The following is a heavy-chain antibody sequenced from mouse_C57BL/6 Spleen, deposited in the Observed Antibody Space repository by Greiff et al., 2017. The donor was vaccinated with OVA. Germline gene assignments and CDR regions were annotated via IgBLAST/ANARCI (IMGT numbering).Heavy chain of an antibody. CDR1: GYTFTSYW. CDR3: ARGGGTGYFDY. V-gene: IGHV1-52*01. CDR2: IDPSDSET. D-gene: IGHD3-3*01. Sequence: QVQLQQPGAELVRPGSSVKLSCKASGYTFTSYWMHWVKQRPIQGLEWIGNIDPSDSETHYNQKFKDKATLTVDKSSSTAYMQLSSLTSEDSAVYYCARGGGTGYFDYWGQGTILTVSS. J-gene: IGHJ2*01.